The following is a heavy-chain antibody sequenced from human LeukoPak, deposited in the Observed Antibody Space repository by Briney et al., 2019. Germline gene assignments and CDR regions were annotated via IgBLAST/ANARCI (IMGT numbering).Heavy chain of an antibody. CDR2: INPHSGDT. J-gene: IGHJ4*02. CDR1: GYTFTGYY. V-gene: IGHV1-2*02. Sequence: ASVKVSCKASGYTFTGYYMHWVRQAPGQGLEWMGWINPHSGDTNYAQKFQGRVTMTRDTSISTVYMELSSLRSDDTAVYYCARDGTYSYDSGDYWGQGTLVTVSS. CDR3: ARDGTYSYDSGDY. D-gene: IGHD5-18*01.